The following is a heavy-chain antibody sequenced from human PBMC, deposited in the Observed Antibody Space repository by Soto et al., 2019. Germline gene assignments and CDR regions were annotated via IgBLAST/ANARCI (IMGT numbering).Heavy chain of an antibody. CDR3: ASFTIFGVALDYGMDV. J-gene: IGHJ6*02. V-gene: IGHV3-11*01. CDR2: ISSSGSTI. Sequence: GGSLRLSCAASGFTFSDYYMSWIRQAPGKGLEWVSYISSSGSTIYYADSVKGRFTISRDNAKNSLYLQMNSLRAEDTAVYYCASFTIFGVALDYGMDVWGQGTTVTVS. CDR1: GFTFSDYY. D-gene: IGHD3-3*01.